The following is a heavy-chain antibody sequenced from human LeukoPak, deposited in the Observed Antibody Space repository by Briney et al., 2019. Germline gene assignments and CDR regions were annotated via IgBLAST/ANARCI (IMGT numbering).Heavy chain of an antibody. CDR1: GDSISRYY. CDR3: ARGAMVRGVPMGV. V-gene: IGHV4-59*01. CDR2: VSYTGTT. Sequence: SETLSLTCTVSGDSISRYYWSWIRQPPGKGLEWIGYVSYTGTTNYNPSLKSRVTISVDTSKNQFSLKLTSVTAADTAVYYCARGAMVRGVPMGVWGTGTMVTVSS. J-gene: IGHJ6*04. D-gene: IGHD3-10*01.